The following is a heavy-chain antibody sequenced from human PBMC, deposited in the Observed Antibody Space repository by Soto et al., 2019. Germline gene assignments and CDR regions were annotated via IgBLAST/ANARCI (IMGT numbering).Heavy chain of an antibody. V-gene: IGHV6-1*01. CDR2: TYFRSKWYN. CDR3: AKGDNLGPKTGYAFDP. CDR1: GDSVSSNTAS. D-gene: IGHD5-12*01. Sequence: SQTLSLTCAISGDSVSSNTASWNWIRQSPSRGLEWLGRTYFRSKWYNDYAVSVKSRIIINPDTSNNQFSLQLNSVTPENTAVYFCAKGDNLGPKTGYAFDPWGQGIMVTVSS. J-gene: IGHJ5*02.